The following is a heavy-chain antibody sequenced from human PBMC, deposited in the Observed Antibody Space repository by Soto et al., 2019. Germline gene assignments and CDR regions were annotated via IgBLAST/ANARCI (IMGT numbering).Heavy chain of an antibody. CDR1: GFSLSNDKMG. CDR2: IFSNDEK. Sequence: QVTLKESGPVLVKPTETLTLTCTVSGFSLSNDKMGVSWIRQPPGKALEWLAHIFSNDEKSYTTSLKSRLTISKDTSKSQVVLIMTNMDPVDTATYYCARITVTTWRIIKLFDPWGQGTLVTVSS. D-gene: IGHD4-17*01. CDR3: ARITVTTWRIIKLFDP. J-gene: IGHJ5*02. V-gene: IGHV2-26*01.